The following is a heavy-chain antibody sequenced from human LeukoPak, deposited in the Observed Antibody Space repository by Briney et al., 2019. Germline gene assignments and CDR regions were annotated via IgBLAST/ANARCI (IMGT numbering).Heavy chain of an antibody. D-gene: IGHD4-23*01. V-gene: IGHV4/OR15-8*01. Sequence: SETLSLTCDVSGGSIGSTNWWNWVRQPPGKGLEWIGEIHHDGRINYNPSLKSRVTLSVDKSKNQFSLRLRSVTAADTAVYYCARAAYRSNSEFDFWGQGTLVTVSS. CDR2: IHHDGRI. J-gene: IGHJ4*02. CDR1: GGSIGSTNW. CDR3: ARAAYRSNSEFDF.